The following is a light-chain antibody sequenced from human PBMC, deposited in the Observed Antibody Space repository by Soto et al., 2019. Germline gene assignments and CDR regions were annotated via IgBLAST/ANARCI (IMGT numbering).Light chain of an antibody. CDR3: QQSYSTPMYT. CDR1: QSISIY. J-gene: IGKJ2*01. V-gene: IGKV1-39*01. Sequence: DIQLIQSPSSLSASVGDRVTITCRASQSISIYLNWYQQKPGKAPKPLIYAASSLQSGVPSRFSGSGSGTDFTLTISSLQPEDFATYYCQQSYSTPMYTFGQGTKLEIK. CDR2: AAS.